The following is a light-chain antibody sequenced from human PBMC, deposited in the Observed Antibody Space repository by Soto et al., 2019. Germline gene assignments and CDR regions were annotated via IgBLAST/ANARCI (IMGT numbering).Light chain of an antibody. CDR2: GAY. CDR1: LSFTSY. Sequence: ENVLTQSPGTLSLSPGERATLSCRASLSFTSYLAWYQKKPGQPPRLLIYGAYNRPTGIPDRFTGSGSGTDFTLTISRLQPEDFAVYYCQQYGTSPRTFGQGTKVDI. CDR3: QQYGTSPRT. V-gene: IGKV3-20*01. J-gene: IGKJ2*01.